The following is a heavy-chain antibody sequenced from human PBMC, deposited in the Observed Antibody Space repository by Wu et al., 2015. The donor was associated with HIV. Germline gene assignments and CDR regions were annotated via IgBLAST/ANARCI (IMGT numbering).Heavy chain of an antibody. V-gene: IGHV1-69*12. Sequence: QVQLVQSGAEVKRPGSSVTVSCTASGGTFNNNAVSWVRHVPGQGLEWLGGIVPISGSTTVAQKFQGKVTINGGRNRRPPSYLGGEQKLTPEDTGVYYCATSKIARIKXTGRSASVKGGLVNFLVWGQGSLVTVS. D-gene: IGHD3/OR15-3a*01. CDR3: ATSKIARIKXTGRSASVKGGLVNFLV. J-gene: IGHJ1*01. CDR2: IVPISGST. CDR1: GGTFNNNA.